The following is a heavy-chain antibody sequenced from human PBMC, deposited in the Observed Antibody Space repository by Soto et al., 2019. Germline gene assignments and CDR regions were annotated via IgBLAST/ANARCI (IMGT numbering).Heavy chain of an antibody. V-gene: IGHV3-74*01. CDR3: ARSVYGSRTRSS. CDR2: INSDGSST. Sequence: PGGSLRLSCAASGFTFSSYWMHWVRQAPGKGLVWVSRINSDGSSTSYADSVKGRFTISRDNAKNTLYLQMNSLRAEDTAVYYCARSVYGSRTRSSWGQGTLVTVSS. CDR1: GFTFSSYW. J-gene: IGHJ5*02. D-gene: IGHD3-10*01.